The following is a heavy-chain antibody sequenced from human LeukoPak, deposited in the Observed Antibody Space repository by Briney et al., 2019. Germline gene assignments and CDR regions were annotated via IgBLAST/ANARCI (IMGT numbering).Heavy chain of an antibody. CDR3: AKEGYDSSGYYYAYFQH. D-gene: IGHD3-22*01. CDR2: ISGSGGST. V-gene: IGHV3-23*01. CDR1: GFTFSSYA. J-gene: IGHJ1*01. Sequence: QTGGSLRLSCAASGFTFSSYAMSWVRQAPGKGLEWVSAISGSGGSTYYADSVKGRFTISRDNSKNTLYLQMNSLRAEDTAVYYCAKEGYDSSGYYYAYFQHWGQGTLVTVSS.